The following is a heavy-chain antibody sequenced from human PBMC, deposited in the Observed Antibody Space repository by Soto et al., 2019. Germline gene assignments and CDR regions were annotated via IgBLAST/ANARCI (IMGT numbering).Heavy chain of an antibody. CDR3: ARWWSGSRQGFDP. D-gene: IGHD3-3*01. J-gene: IGHJ5*02. V-gene: IGHV4-31*03. CDR1: GGSLSSGDYY. Sequence: QVQLQESGPGLVKPSQTLSLTCTVSGGSLSSGDYYWSWIRQHPGKGLEWIGYIYYSGSTYYNPSLQSRVTISVDTSKNQFSLKLSSVTAADTAVYYCARWWSGSRQGFDPWGQGTLVTVSS. CDR2: IYYSGST.